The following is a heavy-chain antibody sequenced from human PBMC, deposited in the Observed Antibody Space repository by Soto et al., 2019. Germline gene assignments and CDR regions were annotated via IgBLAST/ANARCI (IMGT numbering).Heavy chain of an antibody. V-gene: IGHV3-23*01. CDR3: AKDRVVVPAAQEINYYYGMDV. D-gene: IGHD2-2*01. CDR2: ISGSGGST. Sequence: GGSLRLSCAASGFTFSSYAMSWVRQAPGKGLEWVSAISGSGGSTYYADSVKGRFTISRDNSKNTLYLQMNSLRAEDTAVYYCAKDRVVVPAAQEINYYYGMDVWGQGTTVTVSS. CDR1: GFTFSSYA. J-gene: IGHJ6*02.